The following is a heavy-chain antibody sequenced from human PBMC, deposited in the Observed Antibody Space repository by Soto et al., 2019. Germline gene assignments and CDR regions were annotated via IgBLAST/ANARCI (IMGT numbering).Heavy chain of an antibody. D-gene: IGHD2-8*01. Sequence: QVQLQESGPGLVKPSQTLSLTCTVSGDSISNGGYYWSWIRLHPGKGLEWIGYIYYGGRSYYNPPLKSRINMSVDTSKNQTSLKMSSVTAADTAIYYCAKMLNYWGQGALVTVSS. V-gene: IGHV4-31*03. CDR1: GDSISNGGYY. J-gene: IGHJ4*02. CDR2: IYYGGRS. CDR3: AKMLNY.